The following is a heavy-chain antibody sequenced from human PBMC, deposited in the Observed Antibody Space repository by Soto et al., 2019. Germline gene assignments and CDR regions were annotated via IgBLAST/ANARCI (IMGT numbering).Heavy chain of an antibody. CDR3: ARHPERIAEIGWFDP. J-gene: IGHJ5*02. CDR2: ISHDGSNK. CDR1: GFTFSSYG. D-gene: IGHD6-13*01. V-gene: IGHV3-30*03. Sequence: GGSLRLSCAASGFTFSSYGMHWVRQAPGKGLEWVAVISHDGSNKYYADSVKGRFTISRDNSKNTLYQQMNSLRAEDTAVYYCARHPERIAEIGWFDPWGQGTLVTVSS.